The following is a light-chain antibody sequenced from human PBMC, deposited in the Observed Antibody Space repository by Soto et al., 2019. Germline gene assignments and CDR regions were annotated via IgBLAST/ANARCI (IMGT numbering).Light chain of an antibody. CDR3: SSDTTRSSDV. Sequence: QSALTQPASASGSPGQSITISCTGTSSDVGAYNYVSWYQQPAGKAPKLMICDVYHRPSGVSHRFSGSKSGNMASLTISGLQAEDEADYYCSSDTTRSSDVFGTGTKVTVL. V-gene: IGLV2-14*01. J-gene: IGLJ1*01. CDR1: SSDVGAYNY. CDR2: DVY.